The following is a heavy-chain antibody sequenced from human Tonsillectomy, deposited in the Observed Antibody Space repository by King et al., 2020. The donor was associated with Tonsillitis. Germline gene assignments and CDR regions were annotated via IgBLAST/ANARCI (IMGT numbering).Heavy chain of an antibody. CDR2: IYYSGST. D-gene: IGHD3-9*01. CDR3: ARHILKGVYDAFDI. CDR1: GGSISSYY. Sequence: VQLQESGPGLVKPSETLSLTCTVSGGSISSYYWSWIRQPPGKGLGWIGYIYYSGSTNYNHSLKSRVTISVDTSKNQFSLKLSSVTAADTTVYYCARHILKGVYDAFDIWGQGTMVTVSS. V-gene: IGHV4-59*08. J-gene: IGHJ3*02.